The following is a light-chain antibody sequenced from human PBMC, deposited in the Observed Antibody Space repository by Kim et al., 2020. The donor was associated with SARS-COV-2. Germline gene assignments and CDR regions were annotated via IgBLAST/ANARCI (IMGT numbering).Light chain of an antibody. V-gene: IGLV4-69*01. J-gene: IGLJ3*02. CDR3: QTWGTGILV. Sequence: ASVKLTCTLSSGHSNYAIAWHQQQPEKGPRFLMNLNSDGSHSKGDGIPDRFSGSSSGAERYLTISSLQSEDEADYYCQTWGTGILVFGGGTKVTVL. CDR1: SGHSNYA. CDR2: LNSDGSH.